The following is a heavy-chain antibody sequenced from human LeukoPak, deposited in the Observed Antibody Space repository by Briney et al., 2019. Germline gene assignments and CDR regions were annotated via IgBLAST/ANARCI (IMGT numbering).Heavy chain of an antibody. D-gene: IGHD2-2*01. CDR2: ISSSSSYI. V-gene: IGHV3-21*01. J-gene: IGHJ5*02. CDR3: ARSLNAIVVVPAAMRGWFDP. CDR1: GFTFSSYS. Sequence: GGSLRLSCAASGFTFSSYSMNWVRQAPGKGLEWVSSISSSSSYIYYADSVKSRFTISRDNAKNSLYLQMNSLRAEDTAVYYCARSLNAIVVVPAAMRGWFDPWGQGTLVTVSS.